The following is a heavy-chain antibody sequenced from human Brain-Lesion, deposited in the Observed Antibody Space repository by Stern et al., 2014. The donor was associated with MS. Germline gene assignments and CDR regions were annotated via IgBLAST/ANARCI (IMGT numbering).Heavy chain of an antibody. J-gene: IGHJ5*02. CDR3: ASRWSGTYYGQNWFDP. V-gene: IGHV4-31*03. CDR2: IYNSGAN. CDR1: GDSITSGGHY. D-gene: IGHD1-26*01. Sequence: QVQLQESGPGLVKPSQTLSLTCTVSGDSITSGGHYWSWIRQHPGKGLEWIGYIYNSGANFYNPSLKGRVTISLDTSKNQFSLQLSSVTAADTAIYYCASRWSGTYYGQNWFDPWGQGILVTVST.